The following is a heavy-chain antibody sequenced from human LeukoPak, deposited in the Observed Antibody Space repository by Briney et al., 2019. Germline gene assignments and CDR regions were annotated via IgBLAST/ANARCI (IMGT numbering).Heavy chain of an antibody. Sequence: GGSLRLSCTVSGFTVSSNSMSWVRQAPGKGLEWVSFIYSDNTHYSDSVKGRFTISRDNAKNSLYLQMNSLRAEDTAVYYCARGPTMKMDVWGKGTTVTVSS. CDR2: IYSDNT. V-gene: IGHV3-53*01. D-gene: IGHD3-22*01. CDR3: ARGPTMKMDV. CDR1: GFTVSSNS. J-gene: IGHJ6*04.